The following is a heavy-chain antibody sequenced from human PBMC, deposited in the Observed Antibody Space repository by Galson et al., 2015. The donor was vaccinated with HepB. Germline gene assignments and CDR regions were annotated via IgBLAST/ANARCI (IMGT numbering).Heavy chain of an antibody. D-gene: IGHD6-19*01. Sequence: SETLSLTCSVSHGSINNYYWSWIRQSPGKGLEWIGSIYYSGSTHYNPSLKSRVTISVDTSKNQFSLKLSSVTAANTAVYYCARRGRWLGHYYFDYWGQGTLVTVSS. CDR2: IYYSGST. CDR1: HGSINNYY. V-gene: IGHV4-39*01. CDR3: ARRGRWLGHYYFDY. J-gene: IGHJ4*02.